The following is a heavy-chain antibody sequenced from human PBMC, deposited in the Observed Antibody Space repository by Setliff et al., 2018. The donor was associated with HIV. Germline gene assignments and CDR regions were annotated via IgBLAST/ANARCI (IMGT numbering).Heavy chain of an antibody. CDR3: ARGHHIVPTVLVSFYFDH. D-gene: IGHD2-2*01. Sequence: SETLSLTCAVYGGSFSGYHWSWIRQSPGKGLEWSGEIDHSGSTDDNPSLKSRVTISVDTSKNQFSLKLSSVSAADTAVYYCARGHHIVPTVLVSFYFDHWGQGTLVTVSS. CDR1: GGSFSGYH. V-gene: IGHV4-34*01. J-gene: IGHJ4*02. CDR2: IDHSGST.